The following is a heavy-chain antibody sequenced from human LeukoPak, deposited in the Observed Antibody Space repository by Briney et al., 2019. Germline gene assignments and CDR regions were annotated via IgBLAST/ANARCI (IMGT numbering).Heavy chain of an antibody. CDR2: ISGSGGTT. V-gene: IGHV3-20*04. J-gene: IGHJ4*02. D-gene: IGHD3-3*01. Sequence: RTGGSLRLSCAASGFTFDDYGMSWVRQAPGKGLEWVSAISGSGGTTYYADSVKGRFTISRDNAKNSLYLEMNSLRAEDTAVYYCARTYYDFWSGYYSHEGNPFDYWGQGTLVTVSS. CDR3: ARTYYDFWSGYYSHEGNPFDY. CDR1: GFTFDDYG.